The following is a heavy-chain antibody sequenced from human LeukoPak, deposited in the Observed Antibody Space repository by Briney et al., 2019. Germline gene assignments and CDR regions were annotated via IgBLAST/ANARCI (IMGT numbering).Heavy chain of an antibody. Sequence: PGGSLRLSCAASGFTFSSYWMNWARQAPGKGLEWVSYISSSSSTIYYADSVKGRFTISRDNAKNSLYLQMNSLRAEDTAVYYCARDRVLLWFGELSGWGQGTLVTVSS. D-gene: IGHD3-10*01. V-gene: IGHV3-48*01. CDR2: ISSSSSTI. CDR1: GFTFSSYW. CDR3: ARDRVLLWFGELSG. J-gene: IGHJ4*02.